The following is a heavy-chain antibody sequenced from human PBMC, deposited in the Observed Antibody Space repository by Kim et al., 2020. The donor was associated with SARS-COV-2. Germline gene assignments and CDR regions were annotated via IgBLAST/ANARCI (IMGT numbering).Heavy chain of an antibody. CDR3: ARHIVPQARGWFDP. V-gene: IGHV5-51*01. J-gene: IGHJ5*02. Sequence: SASVKGQVAISAEESISTAYLQWSSLKASDTAMYYCARHIVPQARGWFDPWGQGTLVTVSS. D-gene: IGHD2-15*01.